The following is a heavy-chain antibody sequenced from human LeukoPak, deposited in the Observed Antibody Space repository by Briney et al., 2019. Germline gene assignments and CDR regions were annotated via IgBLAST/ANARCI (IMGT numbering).Heavy chain of an antibody. D-gene: IGHD3-10*01. CDR1: NYTFTSYG. CDR3: ARDGSGVWFDY. CDR2: INAYNGDT. Sequence: ASVKVSCKASNYTFTSYGISWVRQAPGQVLEWMAWINAYNGDTNYAQKLQGRVTLTTDTSTSTAYMELRSLRSDDTAVYYCARDGSGVWFDYWGQGTLVTVSS. V-gene: IGHV1-18*01. J-gene: IGHJ4*02.